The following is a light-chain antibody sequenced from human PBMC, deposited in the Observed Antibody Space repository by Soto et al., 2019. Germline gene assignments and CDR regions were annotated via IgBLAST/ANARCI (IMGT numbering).Light chain of an antibody. V-gene: IGKV3-11*01. J-gene: IGKJ1*01. CDR3: QQRSNWPPWT. CDR1: QSVSSY. Sequence: EIVLTQSPATLSLSPGERATLSCRASQSVSSYLAWYQQKPGQAPRLLIYDASNRATGIPARFSGSGSGTAFTLTISSLEPEDFPVYYCQQRSNWPPWTFGQGTKVEIK. CDR2: DAS.